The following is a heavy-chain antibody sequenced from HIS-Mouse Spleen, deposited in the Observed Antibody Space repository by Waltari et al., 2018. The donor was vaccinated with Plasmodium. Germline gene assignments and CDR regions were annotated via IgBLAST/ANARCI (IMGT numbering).Heavy chain of an antibody. Sequence: QLQLQESGPGLVKPSETLSLTCTVSGGSISSSSYYWGWIRQPPGKGLEWIGSIYYSGSTYYNPSLNSRGTISVATSKNQFSLKLSSVTAADTAVYYCARRGGSYYYFDYWGQGTLVTVSS. D-gene: IGHD1-26*01. V-gene: IGHV4-39*01. CDR1: GGSISSSSYY. CDR2: IYYSGST. CDR3: ARRGGSYYYFDY. J-gene: IGHJ4*02.